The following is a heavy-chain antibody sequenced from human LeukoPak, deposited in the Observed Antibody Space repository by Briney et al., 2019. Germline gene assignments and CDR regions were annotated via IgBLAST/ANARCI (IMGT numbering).Heavy chain of an antibody. D-gene: IGHD3-16*02. CDR1: GFTFSSYA. CDR2: ISGSGGST. J-gene: IGHJ4*02. Sequence: GGSLRLSCAASGFTFSSYAMSWVRQAPGRGLEWVSAISGSGGSTYYADSVKGRFTISRDNSKNTLYLQMNSLRAEDTAVYYCARLGVSELSFNFDYWGQGTLVTVSS. V-gene: IGHV3-23*01. CDR3: ARLGVSELSFNFDY.